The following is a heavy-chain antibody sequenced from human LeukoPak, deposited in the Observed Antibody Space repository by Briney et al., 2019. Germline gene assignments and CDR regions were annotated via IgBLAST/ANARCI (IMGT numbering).Heavy chain of an antibody. CDR2: ISSSSSYI. D-gene: IGHD4-17*01. CDR3: ARDYPVAQTTVTPDY. CDR1: GFTFSSYS. Sequence: PGGSLRLSCAASGFTFSSYSMNWVRQAPGKGLEWVSSISSSSSYIYYADSVKGRFTISRDNAKNSLYLQMNSLRAEDTAVYYCARDYPVAQTTVTPDYWGQGTPVTVSS. J-gene: IGHJ4*02. V-gene: IGHV3-21*01.